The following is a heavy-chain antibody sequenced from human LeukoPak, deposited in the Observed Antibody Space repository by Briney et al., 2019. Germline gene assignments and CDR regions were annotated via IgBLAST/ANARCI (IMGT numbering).Heavy chain of an antibody. CDR2: IYHSGST. J-gene: IGHJ4*02. CDR3: ALRDTSSRLLDY. V-gene: IGHV4-30-2*01. CDR1: GGSVSSGGYS. Sequence: SETLSLTCTVSGGSVSSGGYSWDWIRQHPGTGLEWIGEIYHSGSTNYNPSLKSRVTISVDKSKNQFSLKLSSVTAADTAVYYCALRDTSSRLLDYWGQGTLVTVSS. D-gene: IGHD3-16*02.